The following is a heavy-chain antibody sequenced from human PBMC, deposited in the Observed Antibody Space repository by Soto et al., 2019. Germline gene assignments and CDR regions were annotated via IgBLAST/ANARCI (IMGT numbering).Heavy chain of an antibody. Sequence: SETLSLTCAVSGGSLSSSNWWSWVRQPPGKGLEWIGELFHTGRANYNPSLRSRVAISVDTSKNQFSLKLSSVTAADTAVYYCARWGSTIFGVVNKDNWFDSWGQGTLVTVSS. V-gene: IGHV4-4*02. CDR2: LFHTGRA. CDR3: ARWGSTIFGVVNKDNWFDS. CDR1: GGSLSSSNW. D-gene: IGHD3-3*01. J-gene: IGHJ5*01.